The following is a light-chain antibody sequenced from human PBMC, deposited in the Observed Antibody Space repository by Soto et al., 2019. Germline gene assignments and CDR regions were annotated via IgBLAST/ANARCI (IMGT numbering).Light chain of an antibody. CDR3: QQSYSTPYT. CDR2: AAS. Sequence: DIQMTQSPSSLSASVGDRVTITCRARQNISSYLNWYPQKPGKAPKLLIYAASSLPSGVPSRFSGSGSGTDFSLTISSLQPEDFATYYCQQSYSTPYTFGQGTKLEIK. J-gene: IGKJ2*01. CDR1: QNISSY. V-gene: IGKV1-39*01.